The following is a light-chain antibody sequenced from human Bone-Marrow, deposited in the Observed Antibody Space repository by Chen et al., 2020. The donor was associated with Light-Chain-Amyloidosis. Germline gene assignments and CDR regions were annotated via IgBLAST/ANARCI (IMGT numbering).Light chain of an antibody. CDR1: SLRSYY. CDR2: GKN. CDR3: NSRDSSGNHVV. V-gene: IGLV3-19*01. J-gene: IGLJ2*01. Sequence: SSELTQDPAVSVALGQTVSTTCQGDSLRSYYASWYQQKPGQAPVLVIYGKNNRPSGIPDRFSGSSSGNTASLTITGAQAEDEADYYCNSRDSSGNHVVFGGGTKLTVL.